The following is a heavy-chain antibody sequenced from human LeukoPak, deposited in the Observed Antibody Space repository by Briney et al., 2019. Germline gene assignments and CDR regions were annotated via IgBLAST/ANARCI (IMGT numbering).Heavy chain of an antibody. V-gene: IGHV4-61*02. CDR1: GGSISSGSYY. D-gene: IGHD5-18*01. CDR3: ARDSYSFPFDS. Sequence: SQTLSLTCTVSGGSISSGSYYWSWIRQPAGKGLEWIGRIYTSGSTNYNPSLKSRVTISVDTSKNQFSLKLSSVTAADTAVYYCARDSYSFPFDSWGQGTLVTVSS. CDR2: IYTSGST. J-gene: IGHJ4*02.